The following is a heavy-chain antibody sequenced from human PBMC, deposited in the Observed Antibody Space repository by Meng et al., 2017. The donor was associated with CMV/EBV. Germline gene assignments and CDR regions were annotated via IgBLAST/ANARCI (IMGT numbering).Heavy chain of an antibody. CDR3: ARVRISCSSTSCYRGGYYYGMDV. D-gene: IGHD2-2*02. V-gene: IGHV4-59*01. Sequence: SETLSLTCTVSGGSISSYYWSWIRQPPGKGLEWIGYIYYSGSTNYNPSLKSRVTISVDMSKNQFSLKLSSVTAADTAVYYCARVRISCSSTSCYRGGYYYGMDVWGQGTTVTVSS. CDR1: GGSISSYY. J-gene: IGHJ6*02. CDR2: IYYSGST.